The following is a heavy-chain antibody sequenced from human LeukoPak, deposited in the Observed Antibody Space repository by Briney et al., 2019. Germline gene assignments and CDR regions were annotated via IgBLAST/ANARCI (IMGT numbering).Heavy chain of an antibody. Sequence: PGGSLRLSCAASGFTFNGFWMSWVRQAPGKGLEWVANIKQDGSDIYYLGSVRGRFTISRDNAMNSLYLQMNSLRAEDTAVYYCTRDALSGDPSYYYMDVWGKGTTVTVSS. J-gene: IGHJ6*03. CDR3: TRDALSGDPSYYYMDV. V-gene: IGHV3-7*01. CDR2: IKQDGSDI. CDR1: GFTFNGFW. D-gene: IGHD4-17*01.